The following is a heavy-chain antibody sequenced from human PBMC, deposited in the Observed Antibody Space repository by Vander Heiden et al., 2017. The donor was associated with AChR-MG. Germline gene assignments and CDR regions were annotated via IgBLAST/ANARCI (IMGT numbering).Heavy chain of an antibody. CDR1: GGSISSSSYY. J-gene: IGHJ4*02. V-gene: IGHV4-39*01. Sequence: LQLQESGPGLVNPSETLSLPCTVSGGSISSSSYYWGWIRQPPGKGLEWSGSIDYSGSTYYNPSLKSRVTISVDTSKNQFSLKLSSVTAADTAVYYCARRRRKGRWVDYWGQGTLVTVSS. CDR3: ARRRRKGRWVDY. CDR2: IDYSGST. D-gene: IGHD3-16*01.